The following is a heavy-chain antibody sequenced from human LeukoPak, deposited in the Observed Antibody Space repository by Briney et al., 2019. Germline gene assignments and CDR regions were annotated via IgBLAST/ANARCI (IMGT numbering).Heavy chain of an antibody. CDR3: ARAQGWERPLDY. J-gene: IGHJ4*02. CDR2: INPNSGGT. Sequence: ASVKVSCKASGYTFTAYYMHWVRQAPGQGLEWMGRINPNSGGTNYAQKFQGRVTMTSDTSTSTVYMELSRLTSDDTAVYYCARAQGWERPLDYWGQGTLVTVSS. D-gene: IGHD1-1*01. CDR1: GYTFTAYY. V-gene: IGHV1-2*02.